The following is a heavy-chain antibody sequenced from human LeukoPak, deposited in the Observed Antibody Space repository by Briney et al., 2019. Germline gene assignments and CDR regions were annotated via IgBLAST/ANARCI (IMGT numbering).Heavy chain of an antibody. Sequence: GESLKISCKGSGYTFYSYWIAWVRQMPGKGLEWMGIIYPGDSDTRYSPSFQGQVTVSVDKSISTAYLQWSSLKASDTAVYYCARLYDSSAYPFDYWGQGTLVTVSS. CDR2: IYPGDSDT. J-gene: IGHJ4*02. CDR1: GYTFYSYW. D-gene: IGHD3-22*01. V-gene: IGHV5-51*01. CDR3: ARLYDSSAYPFDY.